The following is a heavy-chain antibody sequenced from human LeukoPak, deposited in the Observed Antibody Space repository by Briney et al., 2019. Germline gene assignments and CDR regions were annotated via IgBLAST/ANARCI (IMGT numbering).Heavy chain of an antibody. CDR3: AKALGTYYYDSSGYYSAFDI. CDR2: ISGDGGST. D-gene: IGHD3-22*01. J-gene: IGHJ3*02. Sequence: GGSLRLSCAASGFTFDDYAMHWVRQAPGKGLEWVSLISGDGGSTYYADSVKGRFTISRDYSKNSLYLQMNSLRTEDTALYYCAKALGTYYYDSSGYYSAFDIWGQGTMVTVSS. CDR1: GFTFDDYA. V-gene: IGHV3-43*02.